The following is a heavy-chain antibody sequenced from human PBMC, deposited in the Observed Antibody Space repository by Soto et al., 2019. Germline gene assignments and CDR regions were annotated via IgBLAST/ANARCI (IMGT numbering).Heavy chain of an antibody. V-gene: IGHV3-30*18. J-gene: IGHJ6*02. CDR1: GFTFSSYG. D-gene: IGHD6-13*01. CDR2: ISYDGSNK. Sequence: GGSLRLSCAASGFTFSSYGMHWVRQAPGKGLEWVAVISYDGSNKYYADSVKGRFTISRDNSKNTLYLQMNSLRAEDTAVYYCAKAPGYSSSGYMIYYYYYGMDVWGQGTMVTVSS. CDR3: AKAPGYSSSGYMIYYYYYGMDV.